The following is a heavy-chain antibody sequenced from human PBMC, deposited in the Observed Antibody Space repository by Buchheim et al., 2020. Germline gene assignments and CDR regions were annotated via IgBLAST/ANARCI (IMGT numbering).Heavy chain of an antibody. D-gene: IGHD3-22*01. CDR2: ISGSGGST. CDR3: AKDQLSLLYYYDSSGYFYFDY. V-gene: IGHV3-23*01. CDR1: GFTFSSYA. J-gene: IGHJ4*02. Sequence: EVQLLESGGGLVQPGGSLRLSCAASGFTFSSYAMSWVRQAPGKGLEWVSAISGSGGSTYYADSVKGRFTISRDNSKNTLYLQMNSLRAEDTAVYYCAKDQLSLLYYYDSSGYFYFDYWGQGTL.